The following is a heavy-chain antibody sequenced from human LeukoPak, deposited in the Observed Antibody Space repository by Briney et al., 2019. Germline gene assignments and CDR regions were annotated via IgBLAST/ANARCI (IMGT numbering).Heavy chain of an antibody. D-gene: IGHD5-24*01. CDR1: GFTIISPY. V-gene: IGHV3-53*01. J-gene: IGHJ4*02. CDR2: IYSGGYT. CDR3: ARHVRGLQFFDY. Sequence: GGSLRLSCAASGFTIISPYMSSVRQAPGKWLEWVSFIYSGGYTYYADSVQGRLTISRDNSKTTVYLQVNSMRAEDTAVYYCARHVRGLQFFDYWGQGGLVTVSS.